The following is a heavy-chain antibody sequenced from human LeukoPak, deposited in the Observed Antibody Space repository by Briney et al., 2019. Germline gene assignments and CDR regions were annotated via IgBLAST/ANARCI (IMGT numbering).Heavy chain of an antibody. Sequence: SETLSLTCAVYGGSFSGYYWSWIRQPPGKGLEWIGEINHSGSTNYNPSLKSRVTISVDTSKNQFSLKLSSVTAADTAVYFCARGPYAYDSSGAFDIWGQGTMVTVSS. J-gene: IGHJ3*02. V-gene: IGHV4-34*01. D-gene: IGHD3-22*01. CDR2: INHSGST. CDR3: ARGPYAYDSSGAFDI. CDR1: GGSFSGYY.